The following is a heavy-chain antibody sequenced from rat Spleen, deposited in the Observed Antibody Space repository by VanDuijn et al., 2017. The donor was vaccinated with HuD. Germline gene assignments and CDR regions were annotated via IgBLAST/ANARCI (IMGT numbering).Heavy chain of an antibody. J-gene: IGHJ3*01. CDR2: IWNIGGT. D-gene: IGHD2-7*01. V-gene: IGHV2-41*01. Sequence: QVQLKESGPGLVQPSQTLSLTCTVSGFPLTNYHIHWIRQPPGKGLEWMGVIWNIGGTRYNSALKSRLSITKDTSKSQVFLKMNSLQTEDTATYYCARDENGYLNHWFAYWGQGTLVTVSS. CDR3: ARDENGYLNHWFAY. CDR1: GFPLTNYH.